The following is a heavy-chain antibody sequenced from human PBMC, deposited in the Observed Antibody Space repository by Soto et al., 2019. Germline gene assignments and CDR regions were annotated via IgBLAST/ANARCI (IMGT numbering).Heavy chain of an antibody. D-gene: IGHD6-19*01. Sequence: SETLSLTCTVSGGSVSSGSYYWSWIRQPPGKGLEWIGYIYYSGSTNYNPSLKSRVTISVDTSKNQFSLSLTSVTAADTAVYYCAREEQWLTYGMDVWGQGTTVTVSS. CDR1: GGSVSSGSYY. CDR3: AREEQWLTYGMDV. CDR2: IYYSGST. J-gene: IGHJ6*02. V-gene: IGHV4-61*01.